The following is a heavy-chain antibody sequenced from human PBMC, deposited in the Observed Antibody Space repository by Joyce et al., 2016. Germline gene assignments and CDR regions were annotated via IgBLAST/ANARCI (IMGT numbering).Heavy chain of an antibody. CDR3: AAAPDYYDSSGYYYSAFDI. CDR1: GFTFTSSA. Sequence: QMQLVQSGPEVKKPGTSVKVSCKASGFTFTSSAMQWVRQARGQRLEWVGWVVVGSGNTNDAQKCQERVTMTRDMATSTAYMELSSLRSEDTAVYYCAAAPDYYDSSGYYYSAFDIWGQGTMVTVSS. CDR2: VVVGSGNT. J-gene: IGHJ3*02. V-gene: IGHV1-58*02. D-gene: IGHD3-22*01.